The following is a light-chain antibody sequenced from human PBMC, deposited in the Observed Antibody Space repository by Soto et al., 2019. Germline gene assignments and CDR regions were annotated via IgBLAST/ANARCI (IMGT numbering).Light chain of an antibody. J-gene: IGKJ4*01. CDR3: HQRSTSSPLT. CDR1: QSVSIF. V-gene: IGKV3-11*01. Sequence: VLTQSPPTLSLSPGERATLSCRASQSVSIFLTWYQQKPGQAPRLLIYDASQRATGIPARFSGSGSGTDLSLTISSLVPEDVAAYYCHQRSTSSPLTFGGGTKVDIK. CDR2: DAS.